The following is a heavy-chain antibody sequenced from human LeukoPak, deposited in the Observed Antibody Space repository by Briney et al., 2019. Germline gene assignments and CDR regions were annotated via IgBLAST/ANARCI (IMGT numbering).Heavy chain of an antibody. V-gene: IGHV4-34*01. Sequence: TSETLSLTCAVYGGSFSGYYWSWIRQPPGKGLEWIGEINHSGSTNSNPSLKSRVTISVDTSENQFSLKLSSVTAADTAVYYCARGLPPVIAAAGMYNWFDPWGQGTLVTVSS. CDR2: INHSGST. CDR1: GGSFSGYY. J-gene: IGHJ5*02. D-gene: IGHD6-13*01. CDR3: ARGLPPVIAAAGMYNWFDP.